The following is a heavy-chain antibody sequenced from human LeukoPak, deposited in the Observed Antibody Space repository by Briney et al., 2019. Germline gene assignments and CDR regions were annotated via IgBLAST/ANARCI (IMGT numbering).Heavy chain of an antibody. CDR3: AKDYAGYCSTTSCGISDV. J-gene: IGHJ6*04. CDR2: ISDGGRDT. D-gene: IGHD2-2*01. V-gene: IGHV3-23*01. CDR1: GFRFRSYW. Sequence: GGSLRLSCEASGFRFRSYWMSWVRQAPGKGPEWVSSISDGGRDTYYADSVRGRFTISRDNSKKMLYLQMDSLRAEDTAVYYCAKDYAGYCSTTSCGISDVWGKGTTVTVSS.